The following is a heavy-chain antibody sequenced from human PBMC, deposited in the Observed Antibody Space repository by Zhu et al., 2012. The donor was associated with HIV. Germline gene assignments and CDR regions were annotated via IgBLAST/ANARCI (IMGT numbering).Heavy chain of an antibody. CDR2: IYTSGST. J-gene: IGHJ6*02. V-gene: IGHV4-4*07. CDR3: ARDGQQLVRSTGYYYYGMDV. D-gene: IGHD6-13*01. Sequence: QVQLQESGPGLVKPSETLSLTCTVSGGSISSYYWSWIRQPAGKGLEWIGRIYTSGSTNYNPSLKSRVTMSVDTSKNQFSLKLSSVTAADTAVYYCARDGQQLVRSTGYYYYGMDVWGQGTTVTVSS. CDR1: GGSISSYY.